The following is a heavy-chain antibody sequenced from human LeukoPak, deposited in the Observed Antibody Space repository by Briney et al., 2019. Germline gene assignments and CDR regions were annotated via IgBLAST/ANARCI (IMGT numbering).Heavy chain of an antibody. CDR2: IYYSGST. CDR3: ARLVRLVYYYYYMDV. J-gene: IGHJ6*03. V-gene: IGHV4-39*07. D-gene: IGHD3-10*01. Sequence: SETLSLTCTVSGGSISSSSYYWGWIRQPPGKGLEWIGSIYYSGSTYYNPSLKSRVTMSVDTSKNQFSLKLSSVTAADTAVYYCARLVRLVYYYYYMDVWGKGTTVTISS. CDR1: GGSISSSSYY.